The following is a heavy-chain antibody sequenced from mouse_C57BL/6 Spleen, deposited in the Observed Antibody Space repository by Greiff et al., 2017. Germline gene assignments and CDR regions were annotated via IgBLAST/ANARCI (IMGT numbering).Heavy chain of an antibody. CDR2: IDPETGGT. CDR3: TYYGHCAY. V-gene: IGHV1-15*01. CDR1: GYTFTDYE. D-gene: IGHD2-1*01. Sequence: QVQLKQSGAELVRPGASVTLSCKASGYTFTDYEMHWVKQTPVHGLEWIGAIDPETGGTAYNQKFKGKAILTADKSSSTAYMELRCLTSAVSAVYYCTYYGHCAYWGQGTLVTVSA. J-gene: IGHJ3*01.